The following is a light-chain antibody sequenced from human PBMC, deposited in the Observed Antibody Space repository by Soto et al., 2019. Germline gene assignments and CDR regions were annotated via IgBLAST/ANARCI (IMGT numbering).Light chain of an antibody. V-gene: IGKV3-15*01. CDR3: QTYDSWSI. CDR1: QSVGIN. J-gene: IGKJ5*01. CDR2: GAS. Sequence: DIVMTQSPAARSVSPGEGATLSWRASQSVGINLAWYQQKPGQAPRVVVYGASTRATGVPARLSGSGSGTEFTLKISGLQSEDFAVYYRQTYDSWSIFGQGTRREIX.